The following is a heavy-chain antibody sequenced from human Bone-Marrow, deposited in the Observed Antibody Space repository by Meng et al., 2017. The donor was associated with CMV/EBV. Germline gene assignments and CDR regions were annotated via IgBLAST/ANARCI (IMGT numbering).Heavy chain of an antibody. J-gene: IGHJ4*02. CDR2: INPNSGGT. V-gene: IGHV1-2*02. D-gene: IGHD1-7*01. Sequence: ASVKVSCKASGYTFTGYYMHWVRQAHGQGLEWMGWINPNSGGTNYAQKFQGRVTMTRDTSISTAYMELSRLRSDDTDVYVCARSLELDLFDYWGQGTLVTVSS. CDR1: GYTFTGYY. CDR3: ARSLELDLFDY.